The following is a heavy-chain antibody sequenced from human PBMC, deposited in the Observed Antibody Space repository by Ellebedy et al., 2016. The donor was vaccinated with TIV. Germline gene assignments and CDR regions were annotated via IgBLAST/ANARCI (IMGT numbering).Heavy chain of an antibody. CDR1: GFTFSSYT. CDR2: ISLSSTYI. V-gene: IGHV3-21*06. D-gene: IGHD1-26*01. CDR3: ANRREVGALTDYDEY. Sequence: GGSLRLXXAASGFTFSSYTMNWVRQAPGKGLEWVSSISLSSTYIYYADSVKGRFTISRDNAKNSLYLQMNSLRGEDTAMYYCANRREVGALTDYDEYWGRGTLVTVSS. J-gene: IGHJ4*02.